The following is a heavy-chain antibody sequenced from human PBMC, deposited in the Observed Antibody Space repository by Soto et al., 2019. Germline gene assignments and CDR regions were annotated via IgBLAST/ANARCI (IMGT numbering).Heavy chain of an antibody. CDR3: ARLIPRAEAWFPP. V-gene: IGHV1-18*01. CDR1: GNTFTNFG. J-gene: IGHJ5*02. Sequence: QGQLVQSGVEVKKPGASVKVSCTASGNTFTNFGVTWVRQAPGQGLEWMGWISPYTDDPSYAQKFPGRVTMTIDTSTSTAYVNLRRLTSDDTAVYYCARLIPRAEAWFPPWGQETMVTVSS. CDR2: ISPYTDDP. D-gene: IGHD2-2*01.